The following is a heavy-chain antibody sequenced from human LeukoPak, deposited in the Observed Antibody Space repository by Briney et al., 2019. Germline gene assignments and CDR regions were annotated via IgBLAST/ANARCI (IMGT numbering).Heavy chain of an antibody. CDR3: AREGLGELTLDY. CDR2: ISTYNGAT. D-gene: IGHD3-16*01. V-gene: IGHV1-18*01. J-gene: IGHJ4*02. CDR1: GYTFTSYG. Sequence: ASVKVSCKASGYTFTSYGISWVRQAPGQGLEWMGWISTYNGATNYAQKLQGRVTMTTDTSTNTAYMELRSLRSDDTAVYYCAREGLGELTLDYWGQGTLVTVSS.